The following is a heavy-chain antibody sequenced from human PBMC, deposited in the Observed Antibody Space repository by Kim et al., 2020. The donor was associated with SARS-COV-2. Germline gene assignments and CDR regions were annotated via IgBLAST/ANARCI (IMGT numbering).Heavy chain of an antibody. V-gene: IGHV3-53*01. CDR2: IYSGGST. CDR3: ARDLGDYGMDV. Sequence: GESLRLSCAASGFTVSSNYMSWVRQAPGKGLEWVSVIYSGGSTYYADSVKGRFTISRDNSKNTLYLQMNSLRAEDTAVYYCARDLGDYGMDVWGQGTTVTVSS. CDR1: GFTVSSNY. J-gene: IGHJ6*02. D-gene: IGHD3-16*01.